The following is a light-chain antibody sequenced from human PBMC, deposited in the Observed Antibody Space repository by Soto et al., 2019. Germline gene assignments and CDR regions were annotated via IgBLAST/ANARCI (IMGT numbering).Light chain of an antibody. J-gene: IGKJ1*01. V-gene: IGKV3-15*01. CDR2: GAS. CDR1: QSVSTN. CDR3: QQYNNWPGT. Sequence: EIVMTQSPATLSVSPGDRATLSCRASQSVSTNLAWYQQKPGQAPSLLIYGASTRATAIPARFSGSGSGTEFTLSISSLQSEDFAVYYCQQYNNWPGTFGQGTKVEIK.